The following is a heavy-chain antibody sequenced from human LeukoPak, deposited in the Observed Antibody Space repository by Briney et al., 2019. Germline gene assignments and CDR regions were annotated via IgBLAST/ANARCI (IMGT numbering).Heavy chain of an antibody. Sequence: GGSLRLSCAASGFTFSSYAMHWVRQAPGKGLEWVAVISYDGSNKYYADSVKARFTISRDNSQNMVSLQVNNLRIEDTALYYCAKTSLSDASGHYYYMDVWGKGTTVTVSS. CDR1: GFTFSSYA. V-gene: IGHV3-30*04. CDR3: AKTSLSDASGHYYYMDV. D-gene: IGHD3-3*01. CDR2: ISYDGSNK. J-gene: IGHJ6*03.